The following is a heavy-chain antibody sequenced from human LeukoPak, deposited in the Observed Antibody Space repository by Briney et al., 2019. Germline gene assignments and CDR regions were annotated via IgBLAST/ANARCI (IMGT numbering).Heavy chain of an antibody. CDR2: FDPEDGET. CDR3: ATDRGRISGWGDYFDY. J-gene: IGHJ4*02. Sequence: ASVKVSCKVSGYTLTELAMHWVRQAPRKGLEWMGGFDPEDGETIYAQKFQGRVTMTEDTSTDTAYMELSSLRSEDTAVYYCATDRGRISGWGDYFDYWGQGTLVTVSS. D-gene: IGHD6-19*01. CDR1: GYTLTELA. V-gene: IGHV1-24*01.